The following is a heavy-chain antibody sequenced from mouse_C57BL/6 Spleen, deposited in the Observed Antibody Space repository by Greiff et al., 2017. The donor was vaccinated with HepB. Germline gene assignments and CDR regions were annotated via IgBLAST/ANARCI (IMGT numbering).Heavy chain of an antibody. J-gene: IGHJ4*01. CDR3: ARRGYYYGSSSYAMDY. CDR2: IDPSDSET. Sequence: QVQLQQPGAELVRPGSSVKLSCKASGYTFTSYWMHWVKQRPIQGLEWIGNIDPSDSETHYNQKFKDKATLTVDKSSSTAYMQLSSLTSEDSAVYYCARRGYYYGSSSYAMDYWGEGTSVTVSS. D-gene: IGHD1-1*01. CDR1: GYTFTSYW. V-gene: IGHV1-52*01.